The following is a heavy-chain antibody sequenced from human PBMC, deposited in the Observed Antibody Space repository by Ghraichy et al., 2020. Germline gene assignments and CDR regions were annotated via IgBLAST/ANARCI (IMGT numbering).Heavy chain of an antibody. V-gene: IGHV3-48*02. CDR3: ARGLYGAYREAGYYYYYGMDV. CDR2: ISSSGSSM. Sequence: GSLRLSCAASGFTFNDYNMNWVRQAPGKGLEWVSHISSSGSSMFYADSVKGRFTVSRNNAKNTLLLQMNNLRDEDTAVYYCARGLYGAYREAGYYYYYGMDVWGLGTTVTVSS. D-gene: IGHD4/OR15-4a*01. CDR1: GFTFNDYN. J-gene: IGHJ6*02.